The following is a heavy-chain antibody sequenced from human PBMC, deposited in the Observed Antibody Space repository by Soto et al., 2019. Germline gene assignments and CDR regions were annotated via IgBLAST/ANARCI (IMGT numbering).Heavy chain of an antibody. J-gene: IGHJ6*02. Sequence: SETLSLTCAVYGGSFSGYYWSRIRQPPGKGLEWIGEINHSGSTNYNPSLKSRVTISVDTSKNQFSLKLSSVTAADTAVYYCARGARITIFGVVIRYYYYYGMDVWGQGTTVTVSS. CDR3: ARGARITIFGVVIRYYYYYGMDV. CDR2: INHSGST. D-gene: IGHD3-3*01. CDR1: GGSFSGYY. V-gene: IGHV4-34*01.